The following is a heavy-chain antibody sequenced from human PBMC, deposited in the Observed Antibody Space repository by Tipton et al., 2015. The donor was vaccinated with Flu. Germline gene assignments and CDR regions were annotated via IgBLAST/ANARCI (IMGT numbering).Heavy chain of an antibody. CDR1: GFSVNNNY. J-gene: IGHJ4*02. CDR3: ARDRGTAVTRGPLDY. CDR2: IYVGGGT. V-gene: IGHV3-53*01. Sequence: SLRLSCAASGFSVNNNYMTWVRQAPGKGLEWLSIIYVGGGTDYADSVRGRCTVSRDNSKNALFLQIDSLKVEDTAVYYCARDRGTAVTRGPLDYWGQGTLVTVSS. D-gene: IGHD4-17*01.